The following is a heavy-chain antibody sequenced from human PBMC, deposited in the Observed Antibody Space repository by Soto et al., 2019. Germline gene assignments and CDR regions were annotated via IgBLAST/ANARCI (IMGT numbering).Heavy chain of an antibody. CDR3: AKDRLAHYSSAWGLALQH. J-gene: IGHJ1*01. D-gene: IGHD6-19*01. V-gene: IGHV3-30*18. Sequence: QVQLVESGGGVVQPGTSLRLSCAASGFTFGSYGMHWVRQAPGKGLEWVAVISYDGSKEYYADSVKGRFTISRDNSKNTXXXQMNSLRPEDTAVYYCAKDRLAHYSSAWGLALQHWGQGTLVTVSS. CDR2: ISYDGSKE. CDR1: GFTFGSYG.